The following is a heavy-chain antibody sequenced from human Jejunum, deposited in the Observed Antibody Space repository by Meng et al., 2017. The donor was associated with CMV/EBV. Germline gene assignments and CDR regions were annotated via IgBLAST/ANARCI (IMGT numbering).Heavy chain of an antibody. D-gene: IGHD6-6*01. CDR3: ARGGYTSSSGEYDY. V-gene: IGHV3-20*03. CDR2: INGNGGST. CDR1: GFTVGDYG. J-gene: IGHJ4*02. Sequence: SGFTVGDYGMSWVRQGPGKGLEWVSGINGNGGSTAYADSVEGRFAISRDNAKNSLYLQMNSLRADDTAFYYCARGGYTSSSGEYDYWGQGTLVTVSS.